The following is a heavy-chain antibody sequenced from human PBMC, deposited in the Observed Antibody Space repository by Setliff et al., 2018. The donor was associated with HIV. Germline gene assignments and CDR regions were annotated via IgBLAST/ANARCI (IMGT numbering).Heavy chain of an antibody. CDR2: IYFSGST. Sequence: PSETLSLTCTVSGGSISSSSYYWGWIRQPPGKGLEWIGYIYFSGSTSYNPSLKSRLTISVDTSKNQFSLKLSSVTAADTAVYYCARHSPSDYWGQGTLVTVSS. V-gene: IGHV4-61*05. CDR3: ARHSPSDY. J-gene: IGHJ4*02. CDR1: GGSISSSSYY.